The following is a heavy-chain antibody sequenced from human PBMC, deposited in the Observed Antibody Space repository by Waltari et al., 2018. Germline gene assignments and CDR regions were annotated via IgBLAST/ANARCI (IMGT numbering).Heavy chain of an antibody. CDR2: IYYSGST. CDR1: GGSISSSTYY. CDR3: ARLPISLGVGSVFDI. J-gene: IGHJ3*02. D-gene: IGHD2-15*01. V-gene: IGHV4-39*01. Sequence: QMQLQESGPGLVKPSEPLSLTCTVSGGSISSSTYYWGWIRQPPGKGLEWLGNIYYSGSTYYKPALKSRLTRSVDTSKNQCSLNLRSVTAADTAVYYCARLPISLGVGSVFDIWCQGTMVTVSS.